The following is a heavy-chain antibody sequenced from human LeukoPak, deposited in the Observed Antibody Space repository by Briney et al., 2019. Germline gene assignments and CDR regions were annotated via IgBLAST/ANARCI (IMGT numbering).Heavy chain of an antibody. Sequence: PGGSLRLSCAASGFTFSSYAMHWVRQAPGKGLEWVAVISYDGSNKNYADSVKGRFTISGDNSKNTLYLQMNSLRAEDTSVYYCARGKFQYDILTGALDYWGQGTLVTVSS. D-gene: IGHD3-9*01. V-gene: IGHV3-30*04. CDR1: GFTFSSYA. CDR2: ISYDGSNK. CDR3: ARGKFQYDILTGALDY. J-gene: IGHJ4*02.